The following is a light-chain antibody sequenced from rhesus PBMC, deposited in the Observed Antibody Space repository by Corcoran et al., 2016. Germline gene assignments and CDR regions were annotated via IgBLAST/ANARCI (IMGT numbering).Light chain of an antibody. CDR2: GVN. CDR3: CSFTTSSTFV. V-gene: IGLV2S7*01. Sequence: QSAPTQPPSVSGSPGQTVTISCTGTSSDIGGFNYVTWYQRHPGKAPKLMIYGVNSRPSGVSDRFSGSKSGNTASLTISGLQAEDEADYYCCSFTTSSTFVFGSGTKLTVL. J-gene: IGLJ6*01. CDR1: SSDIGGFNY.